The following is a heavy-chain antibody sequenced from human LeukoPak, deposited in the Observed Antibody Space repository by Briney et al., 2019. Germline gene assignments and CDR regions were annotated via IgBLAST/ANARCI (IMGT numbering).Heavy chain of an antibody. V-gene: IGHV4-31*03. CDR1: SGSISSGGYY. CDR3: ASAAPMIHAFDI. CDR2: IYYSGST. D-gene: IGHD2-15*01. J-gene: IGHJ3*02. Sequence: SETLSLTCTVSSGSISSGGYYWSWIRQHPGKGLEWIGYIYYSGSTYYNPSLKSRLTISLDTSKNQFSLKLSSVTAADTAVYYCASAAPMIHAFDIWGQGTMVTVSS.